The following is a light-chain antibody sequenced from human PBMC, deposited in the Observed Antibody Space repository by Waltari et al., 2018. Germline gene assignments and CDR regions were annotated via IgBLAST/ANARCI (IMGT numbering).Light chain of an antibody. CDR3: QQYYSTPRT. Sequence: DIVMTQSPDSLAVSLGERATINCKSNQSVLYSSNNKNYLAWYQQRPGQPPKLLIYWASTRESGVPDRFSGSGSGTDFTLTISSLQAEDVAVYYCQQYYSTPRTFGQGTKVEIE. V-gene: IGKV4-1*01. CDR2: WAS. CDR1: QSVLYSSNNKNY. J-gene: IGKJ1*01.